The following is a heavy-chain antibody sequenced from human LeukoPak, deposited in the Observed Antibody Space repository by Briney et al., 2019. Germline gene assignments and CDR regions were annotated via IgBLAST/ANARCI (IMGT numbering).Heavy chain of an antibody. J-gene: IGHJ4*02. Sequence: GGSLRLSCTALGFTFRNYAISWVRQAPGKGLEWVGLIRSNSYGGTADYAASVKGRFTISRDDSKSIAYLQMNSLKTEDTAVYFCARASVVGITGLPDYRGQGTLVTVSS. CDR3: ARASVVGITGLPDY. D-gene: IGHD1-26*01. CDR2: IRSNSYGGTA. V-gene: IGHV3-49*04. CDR1: GFTFRNYA.